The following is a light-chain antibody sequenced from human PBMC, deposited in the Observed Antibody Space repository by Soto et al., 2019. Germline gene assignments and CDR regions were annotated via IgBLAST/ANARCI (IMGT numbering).Light chain of an antibody. Sequence: DIQMTQNPSSLSASVGDRVTITCRARQSISTYLHWYQQKPGKAPNLLIYAASTLQSGVPSRFSGSGSGTDFTLTISSLQPEDFATYFCQHGYSTPLTFGGGTKVDI. V-gene: IGKV1-39*01. CDR3: QHGYSTPLT. J-gene: IGKJ4*01. CDR2: AAS. CDR1: QSISTY.